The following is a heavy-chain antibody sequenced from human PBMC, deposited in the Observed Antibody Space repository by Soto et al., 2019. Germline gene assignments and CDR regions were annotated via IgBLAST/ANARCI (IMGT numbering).Heavy chain of an antibody. CDR1: GFTFSSYA. Sequence: QVQLVESGGGVVQPGRSLRLSCAASGFTFSSYAMHWVRQAPGKGLEWVAVISYDGSNKYYADSVKGRFIISRDNSKNTLYLQMNSLRAEDTAVYYCARDRGIAARSFWFDPWGQGTLVTVSS. CDR3: ARDRGIAARSFWFDP. J-gene: IGHJ5*02. V-gene: IGHV3-30-3*01. D-gene: IGHD6-6*01. CDR2: ISYDGSNK.